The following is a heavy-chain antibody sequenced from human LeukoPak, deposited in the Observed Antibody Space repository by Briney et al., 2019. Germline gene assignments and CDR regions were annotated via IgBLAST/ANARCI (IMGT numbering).Heavy chain of an antibody. Sequence: PGGSLRLSCAASGFTFSSSAMSWVRQAPGKGLERVSAISNNGGYTYYADSVQGRFTVSRDNSKSTLCMQMNSLRAEDTAVKYCAKQLGYCSDGSCYFPYWGQGTLVTVSS. CDR1: GFTFSSSA. CDR3: AKQLGYCSDGSCYFPY. CDR2: ISNNGGYT. V-gene: IGHV3-23*01. J-gene: IGHJ4*02. D-gene: IGHD2-15*01.